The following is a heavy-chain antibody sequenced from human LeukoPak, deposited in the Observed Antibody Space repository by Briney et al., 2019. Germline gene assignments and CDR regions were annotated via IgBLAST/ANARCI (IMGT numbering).Heavy chain of an antibody. CDR2: ISAYNGNT. CDR3: ANWASRHEAFDI. CDR1: GYTFTSYG. Sequence: ASVKVSCKASGYTFTSYGISWVRQAPGQGLEWMGWISAYNGNTNYAQKLQGRVTMTTDTSTSTAYMELRSLRSDDTAVYYCANWASRHEAFDIWGQGTMVTVSS. J-gene: IGHJ3*02. D-gene: IGHD3-16*01. V-gene: IGHV1-18*01.